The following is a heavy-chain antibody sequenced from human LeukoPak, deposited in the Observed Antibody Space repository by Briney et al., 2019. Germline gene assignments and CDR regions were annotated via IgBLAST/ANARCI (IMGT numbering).Heavy chain of an antibody. Sequence: ASVKVSCKTSGYTFTNYGISWVRQAPGQGLEWMGWVSNNGNTKYAQKLQGRVTMTADTSTSTAYMELRSLRSDDTAVYYCARDVSMVVADYFDYWGQGTLVTVSS. D-gene: IGHD2-15*01. V-gene: IGHV1-18*01. J-gene: IGHJ4*02. CDR1: GYTFTNYG. CDR3: ARDVSMVVADYFDY. CDR2: VSNNGNT.